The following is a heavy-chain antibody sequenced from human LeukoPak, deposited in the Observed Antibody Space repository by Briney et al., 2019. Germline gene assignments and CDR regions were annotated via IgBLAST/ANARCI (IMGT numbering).Heavy chain of an antibody. CDR1: GGTFSSYA. D-gene: IGHD5-24*01. J-gene: IGHJ4*02. V-gene: IGHV1-69*04. CDR3: ARDGEMATIYFDY. Sequence: SVTVSCKASGGTFSSYAISWVRQAPGQGLEWMGTIIPIVGIANYAQKFQGRVTITADKSTSTAYMELSSLRSEDTAVYYCARDGEMATIYFDYWGQGTLVTVSS. CDR2: IIPIVGIA.